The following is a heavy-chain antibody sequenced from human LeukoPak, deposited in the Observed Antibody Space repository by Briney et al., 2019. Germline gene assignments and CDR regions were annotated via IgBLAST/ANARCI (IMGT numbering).Heavy chain of an antibody. V-gene: IGHV4-34*01. CDR2: MNHSGST. CDR1: GGSFSGYY. D-gene: IGHD3-9*01. CDR3: ARQYYDILTGYYGAFDI. J-gene: IGHJ3*02. Sequence: SETLSLTCAVYGGSFSGYYWSWIRQPPGKGLEWIGEMNHSGSTNYNPSLKSRVTISVDTSKNQFSLKLSSVTAADTAVYYCARQYYDILTGYYGAFDIWGQGTMVTVSS.